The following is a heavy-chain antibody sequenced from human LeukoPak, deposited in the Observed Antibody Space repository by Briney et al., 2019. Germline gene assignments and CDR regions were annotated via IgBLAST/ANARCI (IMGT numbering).Heavy chain of an antibody. D-gene: IGHD3-3*01. CDR2: IYTSGST. CDR1: GGSISSGSYY. CDR3: ASRYDFWSGYYTETDYFDY. Sequence: SETLSLTCTVSGGSISSGSYYWSWIRQPAGKGLEWIGRIYTSGSTNYNPFLKSRVTISVDTSKNQFSLKLSSVTAADTAVYYCASRYDFWSGYYTETDYFDYWGQGTLVTVSS. V-gene: IGHV4-61*02. J-gene: IGHJ4*02.